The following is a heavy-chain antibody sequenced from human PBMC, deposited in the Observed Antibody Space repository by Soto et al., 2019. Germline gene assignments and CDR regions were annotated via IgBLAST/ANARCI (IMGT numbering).Heavy chain of an antibody. J-gene: IGHJ4*02. V-gene: IGHV4-31*02. Sequence: SETLCVRWTVAGGSSISVGCCWSCKHQHPGKGLEWIGYIYYSGSTYYNPSLKSRVTISVDTSKNQFSLRAEDTAVYYCVKDCSPRHDYGDYVLGFAYWGQGTLVTVSS. CDR3: VKDCSPRHDYGDYVLGFAY. CDR1: GGSSISVGCC. CDR2: IYYSGST. D-gene: IGHD4-17*01.